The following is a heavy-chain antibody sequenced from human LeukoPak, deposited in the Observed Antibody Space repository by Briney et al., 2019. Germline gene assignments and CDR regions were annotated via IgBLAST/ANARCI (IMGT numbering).Heavy chain of an antibody. CDR3: ATYRQVLLPFES. Sequence: GGSLRLSCVASGFTFSSYWMSWVRQAPGKGLEWVANIKKDGSEKYYVDSVKGRFTISRDNAKTSLYLQMNSLRAEDTAIYYCATYRQVLLPFESWGQGTLVTVSS. V-gene: IGHV3-7*03. CDR1: GFTFSSYW. J-gene: IGHJ4*02. D-gene: IGHD2-8*02. CDR2: IKKDGSEK.